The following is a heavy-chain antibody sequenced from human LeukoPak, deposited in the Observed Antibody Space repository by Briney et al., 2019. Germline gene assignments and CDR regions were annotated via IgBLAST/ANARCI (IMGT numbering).Heavy chain of an antibody. Sequence: SETLSLTCAVYGGSFSGYYWSWIRQPPGKGLEWIGYIYYSGSTNYNPSLKSRVTISVDTSKNQFSLKLNSVSAADTAVYYCARLTVPLRFDPWGQGTLVTVSS. CDR1: GGSFSGYY. J-gene: IGHJ5*02. V-gene: IGHV4-59*01. CDR3: ARLTVPLRFDP. CDR2: IYYSGST. D-gene: IGHD2-2*01.